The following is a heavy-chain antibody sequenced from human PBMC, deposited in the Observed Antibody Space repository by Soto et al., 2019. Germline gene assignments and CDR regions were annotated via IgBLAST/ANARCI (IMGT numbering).Heavy chain of an antibody. Sequence: QVQLVQSGAEEKKPGASVKVSCKASGYTFTSYAMHWVRQAPGQRLERMGWINAGNGNTKYSQKLQGRVTITRDTSASTAYMELSSLRSEDTAVYYCARSIVVVPALDYWGQGTLVTVSS. CDR3: ARSIVVVPALDY. CDR2: INAGNGNT. V-gene: IGHV1-3*05. J-gene: IGHJ4*02. D-gene: IGHD2-21*02. CDR1: GYTFTSYA.